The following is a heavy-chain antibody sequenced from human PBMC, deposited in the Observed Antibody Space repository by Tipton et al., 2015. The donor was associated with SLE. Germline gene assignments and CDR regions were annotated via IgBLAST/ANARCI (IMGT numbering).Heavy chain of an antibody. J-gene: IGHJ3*02. CDR2: ISYDGSNK. D-gene: IGHD1-1*01. CDR1: GFTFSSYA. V-gene: IGHV3-30*04. CDR3: ARGLGRGGTEDEAFDI. Sequence: SLRLSCAASGFTFSSYAMHWVRQAPGKGLEWVAVISYDGSNKYYADSVKGRFTISRDNSKNTLYLQMNSLRAEDTAVYYCARGLGRGGTEDEAFDIWGQGTMVTVSS.